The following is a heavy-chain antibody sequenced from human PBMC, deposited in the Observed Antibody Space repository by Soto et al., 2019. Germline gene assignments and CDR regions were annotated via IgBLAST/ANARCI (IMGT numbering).Heavy chain of an antibody. D-gene: IGHD2-15*01. V-gene: IGHV1-18*01. CDR2: ISTYNENT. CDR1: GYTFTRYG. Sequence: QVQLVQSGAEVKKTGASVKVSCKASGYTFTRYGLSWVRQAPGQGLEWLGWISTYNENTKYAQKFQGRGTMNTDTTTNTAYMELRSLTSDDTAAYYCAREGYCSSGSCALYSHDYFGMDVWGQGTTVTVSS. J-gene: IGHJ6*02. CDR3: AREGYCSSGSCALYSHDYFGMDV.